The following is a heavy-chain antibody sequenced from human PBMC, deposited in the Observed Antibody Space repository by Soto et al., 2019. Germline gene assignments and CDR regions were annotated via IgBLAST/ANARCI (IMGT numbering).Heavy chain of an antibody. Sequence: PGGSLRLSCAASGFTFSSYWMSWVRQAPGRELEWVANIKQEGSEKYYVDTVKGRFTISRDNAKNSLYLQMNSLRAEDTAVYFCARDDLWGDGYTFFYRPFDYWGQGTLVTVSS. J-gene: IGHJ4*02. CDR3: ARDDLWGDGYTFFYRPFDY. V-gene: IGHV3-7*01. CDR2: IKQEGSEK. D-gene: IGHD5-12*01. CDR1: GFTFSSYW.